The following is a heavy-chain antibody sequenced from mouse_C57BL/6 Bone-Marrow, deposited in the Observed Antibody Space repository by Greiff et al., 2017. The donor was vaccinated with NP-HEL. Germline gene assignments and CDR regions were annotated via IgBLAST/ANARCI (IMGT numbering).Heavy chain of an antibody. D-gene: IGHD2-5*01. V-gene: IGHV1-82*01. CDR1: GYAFSSSW. Sequence: VQRVESGPELVKPGASVKISCKASGYAFSSSWMNWVKQRPGKGLEWIGRIYPGDGDTNYNGKFKGKATLTADKSSSTAYMQLSSLTSEDSAVYFCARWSYYSKDYAMDYWGQGTSVTVSS. CDR3: ARWSYYSKDYAMDY. CDR2: IYPGDGDT. J-gene: IGHJ4*01.